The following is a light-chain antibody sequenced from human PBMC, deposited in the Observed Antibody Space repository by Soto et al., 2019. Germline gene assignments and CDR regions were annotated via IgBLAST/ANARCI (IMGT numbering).Light chain of an antibody. CDR2: GAF. J-gene: IGKJ1*01. Sequence: EIVLAQSPGTLSLCPGERATVSFIASQSVSSNYLAWYQQKPGQAPRLLIYGAFKRATGVPDRFSGSGSGTDFTLTISRMEPEDFAVYCCQQYGSSPRTFGQGTKVDIK. CDR3: QQYGSSPRT. CDR1: QSVSSNY. V-gene: IGKV3-20*01.